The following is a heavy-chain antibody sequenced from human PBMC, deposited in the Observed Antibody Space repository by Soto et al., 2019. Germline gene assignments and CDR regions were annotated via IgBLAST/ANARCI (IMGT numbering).Heavy chain of an antibody. D-gene: IGHD7-27*01. CDR1: GYTFTSYG. Sequence: QVQLVHSGAEVKKPGASVKVSCKASGYTFTSYGISWVRQAPGQGLEWMGWNSTYNGNTKYAQNLQGRVTMTTDKSTSTAYIELRSLRSDDTAVYYCARENWDYGMDVWGQGTTVTVSS. CDR2: NSTYNGNT. J-gene: IGHJ6*02. V-gene: IGHV1-18*04. CDR3: ARENWDYGMDV.